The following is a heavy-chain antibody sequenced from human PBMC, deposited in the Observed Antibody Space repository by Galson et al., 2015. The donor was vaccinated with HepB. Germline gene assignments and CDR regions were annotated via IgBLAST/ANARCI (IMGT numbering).Heavy chain of an antibody. D-gene: IGHD3-10*01. V-gene: IGHV3-7*03. Sequence: SLRLSCAASGFTFSTYWMSWVRQAPGEGLEWVANIKQDGSEKYYVDSVKGRFTISRDNAKNSLYLQMNSLRAEDTAVYYCARNYYGSRIDFDYWGQGTLVTVSS. CDR3: ARNYYGSRIDFDY. CDR1: GFTFSTYW. CDR2: IKQDGSEK. J-gene: IGHJ4*02.